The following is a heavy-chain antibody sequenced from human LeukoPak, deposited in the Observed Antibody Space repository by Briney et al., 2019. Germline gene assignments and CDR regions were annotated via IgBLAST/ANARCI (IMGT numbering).Heavy chain of an antibody. D-gene: IGHD1-1*01. CDR3: ARRLGTTGTTSAFDI. Sequence: GESLKISCKGSGYSFTSYWIGRVRQMPGKGLEWMGIIYPGDSDTRYSPSFQGQVTISADKSISTAYLQWSSLKASDTAMYYCARRLGTTGTTSAFDIWGQGTMVTVSS. CDR2: IYPGDSDT. V-gene: IGHV5-51*01. CDR1: GYSFTSYW. J-gene: IGHJ3*02.